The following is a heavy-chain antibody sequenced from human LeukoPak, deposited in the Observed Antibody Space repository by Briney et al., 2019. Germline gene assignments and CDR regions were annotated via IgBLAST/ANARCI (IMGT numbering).Heavy chain of an antibody. CDR3: ARDHGSGSYPYYFDY. CDR2: ISSSSSYI. J-gene: IGHJ4*02. V-gene: IGHV3-21*01. D-gene: IGHD3-10*01. CDR1: GFTFSSYG. Sequence: GGSLRLSCAASGFTFSSYGMSWVRQAPGKGLEWVSSISSSSSYIYYADSVKGRFTISRDNAKNSLYLQMTSLRAEDTAVYYCARDHGSGSYPYYFDYWGQGTLVTVS.